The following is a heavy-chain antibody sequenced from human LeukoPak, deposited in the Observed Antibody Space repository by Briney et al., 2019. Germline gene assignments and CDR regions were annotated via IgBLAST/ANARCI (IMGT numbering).Heavy chain of an antibody. CDR2: ISYDGSNK. CDR1: GFTFNSNA. D-gene: IGHD1-26*01. J-gene: IGHJ3*02. CDR3: AKKAWDHDAFDI. V-gene: IGHV3-30-3*02. Sequence: PGRSLRLSCAASGFTFNSNAMHWVRQAPGKGLEWVAVISYDGSNKYYADSVKGRFTISRDNSKNTLYLQMNSLRAEDTAVYYCAKKAWDHDAFDIWGQGTMVTVSS.